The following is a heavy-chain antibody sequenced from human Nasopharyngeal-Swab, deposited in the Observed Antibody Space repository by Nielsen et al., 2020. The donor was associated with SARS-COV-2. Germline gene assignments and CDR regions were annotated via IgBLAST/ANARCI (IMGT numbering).Heavy chain of an antibody. J-gene: IGHJ3*02. D-gene: IGHD3-10*01. Sequence: GGSLRLSCTASGFSFNNYGMHWVRQAPGKGLGWVAVISNEGSKKFYAESVEGRFTISRDYSKSTLYLQMDSLRTEDTAMYYCAKANVLFWFGQFKNDGFDIWGQGTMVAVSS. V-gene: IGHV3-30*18. CDR2: ISNEGSKK. CDR1: GFSFNNYG. CDR3: AKANVLFWFGQFKNDGFDI.